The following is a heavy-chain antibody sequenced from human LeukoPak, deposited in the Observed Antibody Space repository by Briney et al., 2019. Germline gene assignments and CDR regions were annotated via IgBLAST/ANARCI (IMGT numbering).Heavy chain of an antibody. Sequence: SETLSLTCTVSGGSISSYYWSWIRQPAGKGLEWIGRIYTSGSTNYNPSLKSRVTMSVDTSKNQFSLKLSSVTAADTAVYYCARDRRASFAHWFDPWGQGTLVTVSS. CDR3: ARDRRASFAHWFDP. D-gene: IGHD1-14*01. CDR1: GGSISSYY. CDR2: IYTSGST. J-gene: IGHJ5*02. V-gene: IGHV4-4*07.